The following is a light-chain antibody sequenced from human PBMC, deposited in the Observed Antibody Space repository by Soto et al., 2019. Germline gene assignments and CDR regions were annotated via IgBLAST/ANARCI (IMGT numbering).Light chain of an antibody. CDR1: SCNIGTYS. J-gene: IGLJ2*01. CDR2: TNN. CDR3: AAWDDSLNGVV. Sequence: QSVLTQPPSASGTPGQRVTISCSGSSCNIGTYSVNWYQQLPGAAPKLLIYTNNQRPSGVPDRFSGSKSGTSASLAISGLQSGDGANYYCAAWDDSLNGVVVGGGTKLTVL. V-gene: IGLV1-44*01.